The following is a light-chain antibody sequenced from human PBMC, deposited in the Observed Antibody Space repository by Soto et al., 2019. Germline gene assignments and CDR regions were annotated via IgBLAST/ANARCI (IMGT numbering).Light chain of an antibody. CDR2: ENN. CDR1: SSNIGAGYE. J-gene: IGLJ1*01. Sequence: QSVLTQSPSVSEAPGQRVTISCTGSSSNIGAGYEAHWYQQVPGTAPKLLIYENNNRPSGVPDRFSGSKSGTSASLAITGLRAEDEAEYYCQSYDSSLSGYVFGTGTKVTVL. V-gene: IGLV1-40*01. CDR3: QSYDSSLSGYV.